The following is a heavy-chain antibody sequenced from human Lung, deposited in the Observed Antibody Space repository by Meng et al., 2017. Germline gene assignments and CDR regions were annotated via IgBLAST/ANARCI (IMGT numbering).Heavy chain of an antibody. CDR1: GYNFPDYW. Sequence: QGLLVPSGATVKKPGSSVKVSCKPSGYNFPDYWLHWVRRAPGQGLEWMGRIDPKSGDTHYAQRFQGRVTMTGDTSISTAYMELSGLRSDDTAMYYCVRDEDISSAGKLFGDYWGQGTLVTVSS. CDR3: VRDEDISSAGKLFGDY. V-gene: IGHV1-2*06. CDR2: IDPKSGDT. J-gene: IGHJ4*02. D-gene: IGHD6-13*01.